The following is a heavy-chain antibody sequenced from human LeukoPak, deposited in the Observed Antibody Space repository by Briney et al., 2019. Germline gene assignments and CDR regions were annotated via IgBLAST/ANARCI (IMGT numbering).Heavy chain of an antibody. V-gene: IGHV1-46*01. D-gene: IGHD1-1*01. CDR3: ARATNWTDAGIDY. J-gene: IGHJ4*02. CDR2: INPSGGGT. Sequence: ASVKVSCKASGYTFSSYCIHWVRQAPGQGPEWMGIINPSGGGTSYAQKFQGRVTMTRDTSISTAYMELSRLTSDDTAVYYCARATNWTDAGIDYWGQGSLVTVSS. CDR1: GYTFSSYC.